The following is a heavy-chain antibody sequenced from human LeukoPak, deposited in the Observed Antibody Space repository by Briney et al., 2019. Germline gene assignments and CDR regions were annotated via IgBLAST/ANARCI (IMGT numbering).Heavy chain of an antibody. CDR3: ARGGAVVNWWFDP. D-gene: IGHD6-19*01. CDR1: GGSISSYY. Sequence: SETLSLTCTVSGGSISSYYWSWIRQPAGKGLEWIGLIYTSGNTNYNPSLKSRATMSVDTSKNQFSLELTSVTAADTAVYYCARGGAVVNWWFDPWGQGTLVTVSS. V-gene: IGHV4-4*07. CDR2: IYTSGNT. J-gene: IGHJ5*02.